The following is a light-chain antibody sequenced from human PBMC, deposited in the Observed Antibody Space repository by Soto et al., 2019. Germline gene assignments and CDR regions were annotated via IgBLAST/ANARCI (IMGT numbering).Light chain of an antibody. CDR3: TSYTSSSTWV. V-gene: IGLV2-14*01. CDR1: SSDVGGYNY. J-gene: IGLJ3*02. Sequence: QSALTQPASVSGSPGQSITISCTGTSSDVGGYNYVSWYQQHPGKAPKLMIYEVSNRPSGVSNRFSGSKSGNTASLTISGLQAEHEADNYCTSYTSSSTWVFGGGTKLTVL. CDR2: EVS.